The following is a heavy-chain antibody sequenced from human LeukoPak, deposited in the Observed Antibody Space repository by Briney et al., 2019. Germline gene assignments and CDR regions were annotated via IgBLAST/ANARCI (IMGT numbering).Heavy chain of an antibody. CDR3: ASLGREWELIY. CDR1: GFTFSDYY. CDR2: ISSSSSYT. D-gene: IGHD1-26*01. Sequence: KSGGSLRLSCAASGFTFSDYYMSWIRQAPGKGLEWVSYISSSSSYTNYADSVKGRFTISRDNAKNSLYLQMNSLRAEDTAVYYCASLGREWELIYWGQGTLVTVSS. V-gene: IGHV3-11*03. J-gene: IGHJ4*02.